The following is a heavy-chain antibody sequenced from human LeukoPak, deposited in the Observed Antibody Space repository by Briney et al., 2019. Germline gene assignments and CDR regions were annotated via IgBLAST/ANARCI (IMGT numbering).Heavy chain of an antibody. V-gene: IGHV4-34*01. CDR2: INHSVST. J-gene: IGHJ4*02. Sequence: SETLSLTCAVYGGSFSGYYWSWIRQPPGKGLEWIGEINHSVSTYYNPSLKSRVTISVDTSKNQFSLKLSSVTAADTAVYYCASGVAATYYFDYWGQGTLVTVSS. D-gene: IGHD2-15*01. CDR3: ASGVAATYYFDY. CDR1: GGSFSGYY.